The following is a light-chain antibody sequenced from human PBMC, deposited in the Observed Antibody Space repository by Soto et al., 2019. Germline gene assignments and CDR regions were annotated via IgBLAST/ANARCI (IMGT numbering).Light chain of an antibody. J-gene: IGKJ2*01. CDR3: QQFASSPPYT. CDR2: GAS. V-gene: IGKV3-20*01. Sequence: EIVMTQSPATLSVSPGEIATLFFSASQSVISNLACYQQKPGQAPRLLIYGASSSATGIPDRFSGSGSVTEFTLTINRLEPADFAVYYCQQFASSPPYTFGQGTKVDI. CDR1: QSVISN.